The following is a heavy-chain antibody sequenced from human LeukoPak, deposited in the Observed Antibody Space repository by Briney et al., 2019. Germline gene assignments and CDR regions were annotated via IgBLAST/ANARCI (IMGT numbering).Heavy chain of an antibody. D-gene: IGHD1-26*01. Sequence: GGSLRLSCAASDFTFSSYSMDWVRQAPGKGLEWVSTIGDSDIMTHYGDSVKGRFTISRDDSRNTLYLQMNGLRADDTAVYYCAKDKAPTVGATDYWGQGTLVTVSS. CDR1: DFTFSSYS. V-gene: IGHV3-23*01. J-gene: IGHJ4*02. CDR3: AKDKAPTVGATDY. CDR2: IGDSDIMT.